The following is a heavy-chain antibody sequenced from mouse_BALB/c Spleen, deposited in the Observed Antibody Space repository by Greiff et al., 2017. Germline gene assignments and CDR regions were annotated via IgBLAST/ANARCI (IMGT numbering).Heavy chain of an antibody. CDR3: AREVIDYAMDY. CDR2: ISSGSSTI. Sequence: EVHLVESGGGLVQPGGSRKLSCAASGFTFSSFGMHWVRQAPEKGLEWVAYISSGSSTIYYADTVKGRFTISRDNPKNTLFLQMTSLRSEDTAMYYCAREVIDYAMDYGGQGTSVTVSS. V-gene: IGHV5-17*02. J-gene: IGHJ4*01. D-gene: IGHD2-1*01. CDR1: GFTFSSFG.